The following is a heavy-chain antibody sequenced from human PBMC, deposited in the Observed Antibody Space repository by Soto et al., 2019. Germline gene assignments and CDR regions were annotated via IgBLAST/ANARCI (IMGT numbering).Heavy chain of an antibody. Sequence: SETLSLTCAVYGGSFSGYYWSWIRQPPGKGLEWIGEINHSGSTNYNPSLKSRVTISVDTSKNQFSLKLSSVTAADTAVYYCARGVDIVVVVAANPWFDPWGQGTLVTVSS. V-gene: IGHV4-34*01. D-gene: IGHD2-15*01. CDR1: GGSFSGYY. J-gene: IGHJ5*02. CDR3: ARGVDIVVVVAANPWFDP. CDR2: INHSGST.